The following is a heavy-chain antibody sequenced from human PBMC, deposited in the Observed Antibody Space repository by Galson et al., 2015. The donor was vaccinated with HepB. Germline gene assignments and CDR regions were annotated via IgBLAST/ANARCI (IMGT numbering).Heavy chain of an antibody. Sequence: SLRLSCAASGFIFNNYNMNWVRQAPGKGLEWLSYINRRGGTKSYADSVKGRFTISRGNAKNLLFLQMDSLRAEDTAVYYCAADSRIAYSDYWGQGTLVAVSS. J-gene: IGHJ4*02. D-gene: IGHD3-16*01. CDR1: GFIFNNYN. CDR2: INRRGGTK. V-gene: IGHV3-48*01. CDR3: AADSRIAYSDY.